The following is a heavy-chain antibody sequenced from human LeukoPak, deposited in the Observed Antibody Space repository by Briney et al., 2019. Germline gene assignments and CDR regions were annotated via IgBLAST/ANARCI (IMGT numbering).Heavy chain of an antibody. D-gene: IGHD2-15*01. CDR3: AKGPDVVVVVAAAASLYYMDV. Sequence: GGSLRLSCAASGFTFSSYGMRWVRQAPGKGLEWVAFIRYDGSNKYYADSVKGRFTISRDNSKNTLYLQMNSLRAEDTAVYYCAKGPDVVVVVAAAASLYYMDVWGKGTTVTVSS. CDR1: GFTFSSYG. V-gene: IGHV3-30*02. CDR2: IRYDGSNK. J-gene: IGHJ6*03.